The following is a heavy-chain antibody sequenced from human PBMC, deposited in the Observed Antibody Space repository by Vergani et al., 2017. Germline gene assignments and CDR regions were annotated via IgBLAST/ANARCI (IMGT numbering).Heavy chain of an antibody. J-gene: IGHJ4*02. CDR1: GITVKNAW. V-gene: IGHV3-15*01. Sequence: EVQVVESGGGLIKPGGSLRLSCVVSGITVKNAWINWVRQAPGKGLEWIGRIRSKNYGGTADYAAPLKGRFTISRDDSKDSAFLLVNNLKTEDTAVYFCYTDYHDYWGQGTLVTVSS. CDR2: IRSKNYGGTA. D-gene: IGHD2-2*02. CDR3: YTDYHDY.